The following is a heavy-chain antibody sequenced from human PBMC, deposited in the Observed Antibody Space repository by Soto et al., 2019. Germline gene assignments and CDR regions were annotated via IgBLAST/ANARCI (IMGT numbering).Heavy chain of an antibody. CDR2: IIPMFGTA. CDR3: ASGIQLWLRRINNGYSG. D-gene: IGHD5-18*01. J-gene: IGHJ4*02. V-gene: IGHV1-69*13. Sequence: SVKVSCKAPGGTFSTYAISWVRQAPGQGLEWMGGIIPMFGTANYAQRFQDRVTITADESTNTVYMELSSLRSEDTAVYFCASGIQLWLRRINNGYSGWGQGTLVTISS. CDR1: GGTFSTYA.